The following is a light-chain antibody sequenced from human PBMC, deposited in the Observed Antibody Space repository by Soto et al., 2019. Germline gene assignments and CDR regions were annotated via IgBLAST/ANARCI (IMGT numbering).Light chain of an antibody. V-gene: IGKV3-15*01. J-gene: IGKJ1*01. CDR2: GAS. CDR1: QSVSSN. CDR3: QQYNNWLPWT. Sequence: EIVMTQSPATLSVSPGERATLSCRASQSVSSNLAWYQQKPGQAPRLLIYGASTRATGIPARFSGSGFGTEATLTISSLQSEDFAVYYCQQYNNWLPWTFGQGTKVEIK.